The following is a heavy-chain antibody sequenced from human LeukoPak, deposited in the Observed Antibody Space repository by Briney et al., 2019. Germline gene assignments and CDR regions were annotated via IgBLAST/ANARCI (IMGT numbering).Heavy chain of an antibody. D-gene: IGHD4-17*01. V-gene: IGHV3-66*01. J-gene: IGHJ4*02. CDR3: ARLTTVTDIPNY. CDR2: IYSGGST. Sequence: PGGSLRLSCAASGFTVSSNYMSWVRQAPGKGLEWVSVIYSGGSTYYADSVKGRFTISRDNSKNTLYLQMNSLRAEDTAVYYCARLTTVTDIPNYWGQGTLVTVSS. CDR1: GFTVSSNY.